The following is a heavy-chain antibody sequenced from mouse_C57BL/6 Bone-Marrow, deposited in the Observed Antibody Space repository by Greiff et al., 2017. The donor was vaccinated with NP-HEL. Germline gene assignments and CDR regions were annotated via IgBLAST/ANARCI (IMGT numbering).Heavy chain of an antibody. D-gene: IGHD6-1*01. V-gene: IGHV1-4*01. Sequence: QVQLQESGAELARPGASVKMSCKASGYTFTSYTMHWVKQRPGQGLEWIGYINPSSSYTNYNQKFKDKATLTADKSSSTAYMQLSSLTAEDSAVYYTARPRYFDVGGTGTTVTVTA. CDR2: INPSSSYT. CDR1: GYTFTSYT. CDR3: ARPRYFDV. J-gene: IGHJ1*03.